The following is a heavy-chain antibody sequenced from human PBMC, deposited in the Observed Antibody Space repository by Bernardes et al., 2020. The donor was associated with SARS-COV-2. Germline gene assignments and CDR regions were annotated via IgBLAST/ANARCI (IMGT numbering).Heavy chain of an antibody. CDR2: IYTSGST. D-gene: IGHD5-18*01. CDR1: GGSISSGSYY. CDR3: AREGYSYGYWFDP. Sequence: SETLSLTFTVSGGSISSGSYYWSWIRQPAGKGLEWIGRIYTSGSTNYNPSLKSRVTISVDTSKNQFSLKLSSVTAADTAVYYCAREGYSYGYWFDPWGQGTLVTVSS. J-gene: IGHJ5*02. V-gene: IGHV4-61*02.